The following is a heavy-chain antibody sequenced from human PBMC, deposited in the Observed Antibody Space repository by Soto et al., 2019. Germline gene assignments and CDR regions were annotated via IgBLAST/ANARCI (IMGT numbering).Heavy chain of an antibody. Sequence: QVQLQESGPGLVKPSETLSLTCTVSGGSSSSYYWSWIRQPPGKGLEWIGYIYYSGSTNYNPSLKSRVTISVDTSKNQFSLRLSSVTAADTAVYYCARDVGRLVRTFGWFDPWGQGTLVTVSS. J-gene: IGHJ5*02. CDR2: IYYSGST. CDR1: GGSSSSYY. CDR3: ARDVGRLVRTFGWFDP. V-gene: IGHV4-59*01. D-gene: IGHD3-9*01.